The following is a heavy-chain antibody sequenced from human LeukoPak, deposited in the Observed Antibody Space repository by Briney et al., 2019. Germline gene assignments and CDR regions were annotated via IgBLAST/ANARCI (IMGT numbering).Heavy chain of an antibody. CDR1: GGSISSTSYY. CDR2: IYYSGST. D-gene: IGHD3-22*01. CDR3: AKAGVRYFDSSGLYAFDF. J-gene: IGHJ3*01. Sequence: PSETLSLTCAVSGGSISSTSYYWAWLRQPPGRGLEWIGTIYYSGSTYHNPSLKSRVTLSVDTSRNQFSLRLSSVDAADTAVYYCAKAGVRYFDSSGLYAFDFWGQGTTVTVSS. V-gene: IGHV4-39*01.